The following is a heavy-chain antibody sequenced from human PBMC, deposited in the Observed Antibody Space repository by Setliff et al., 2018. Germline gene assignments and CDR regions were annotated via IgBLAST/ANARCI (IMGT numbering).Heavy chain of an antibody. CDR3: ARVEITMVRGVIAADAFDI. CDR2: IYYSGST. V-gene: IGHV4-30-4*08. J-gene: IGHJ3*02. CDR1: GGSISSGDYY. Sequence: KSSETLSLTCTVSGGSISSGDYYWSWIRQPPGKGLEWIGYIYYSGSTYYNPSLKSRVTISVDTSKNQFSLKLSSVTAADTAVYYCARVEITMVRGVIAADAFDIWGQGSMVTV. D-gene: IGHD3-10*01.